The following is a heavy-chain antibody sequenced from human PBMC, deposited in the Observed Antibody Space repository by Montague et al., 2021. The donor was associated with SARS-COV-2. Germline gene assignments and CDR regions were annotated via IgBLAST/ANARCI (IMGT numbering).Heavy chain of an antibody. CDR1: GFTFSTYA. J-gene: IGHJ6*02. Sequence: LRLSWAASGFTFSTYAMSWVRQAPGKGLEWVSSVTGSGGATYYADSVKGRFTISRDNSKNTVFLHMNSLRAEDTAVYYCARHVGMERVTYGMDVWGQGTTVTVSS. D-gene: IGHD3-3*01. CDR2: VTGSGGAT. V-gene: IGHV3-23*01. CDR3: ARHVGMERVTYGMDV.